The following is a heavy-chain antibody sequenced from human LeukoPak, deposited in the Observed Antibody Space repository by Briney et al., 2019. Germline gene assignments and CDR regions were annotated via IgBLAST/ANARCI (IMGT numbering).Heavy chain of an antibody. CDR2: IIPIFGIA. D-gene: IGHD5-24*01. J-gene: IGHJ5*02. V-gene: IGHV1-69*04. CDR3: ARDEMATTYCFDP. Sequence: SVKVSCKASGGTFSSYAISWVRQAPGQGLEWMGRIIPIFGIANYAQKFQGRVTITADKSTSTAYMELSSLRSEDTAVYYCARDEMATTYCFDPWGQGTLVTVSS. CDR1: GGTFSSYA.